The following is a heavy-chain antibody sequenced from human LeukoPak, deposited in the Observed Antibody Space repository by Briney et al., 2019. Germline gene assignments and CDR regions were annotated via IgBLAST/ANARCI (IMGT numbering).Heavy chain of an antibody. CDR1: GFTFDDYA. CDR2: IRWDGGST. V-gene: IGHV3-43D*04. D-gene: IGHD3-10*01. CDR3: AKDPSGSGSYYGMDV. J-gene: IGHJ6*04. Sequence: GGSLRLSCAASGFTFDDYAMHWVRQAPGKGLEGVSLIRWDGGSTYYADSVKGRFTISRDNSKNSLYLQMNSLRAEDTALYYCAKDPSGSGSYYGMDVWGKGTTVTVSS.